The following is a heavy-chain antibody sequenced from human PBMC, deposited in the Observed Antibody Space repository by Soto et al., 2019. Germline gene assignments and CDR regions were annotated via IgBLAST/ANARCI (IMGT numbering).Heavy chain of an antibody. J-gene: IGHJ4*02. CDR1: GFKFSSYW. CDR2: IKPDGSET. V-gene: IGHV3-7*01. Sequence: GGSMRLSCAVSGFKFSSYWRSWVSQAPGKGLEWVANIKPDGSETYFVDSLRGRFTISRDDAKNSLYLQVNSVRLDDTAVYYCARGKSSRYFDYWGPGTLVTVSS. CDR3: ARGKSSRYFDY. D-gene: IGHD6-13*01.